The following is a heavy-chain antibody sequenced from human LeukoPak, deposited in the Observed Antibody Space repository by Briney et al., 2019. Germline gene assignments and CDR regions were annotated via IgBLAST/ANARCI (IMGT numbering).Heavy chain of an antibody. D-gene: IGHD1-7*01. Sequence: SETLSLTCAVYGGSFSGYYWSWIRQPPGKGLEWIGEINHSGSTNYNPSLKSRVTISVDTSKNQFSLKLSSVTAADTAVYCCARWCRTTRAFDIWGQGTMVTVSS. J-gene: IGHJ3*02. CDR3: ARWCRTTRAFDI. V-gene: IGHV4-34*01. CDR1: GGSFSGYY. CDR2: INHSGST.